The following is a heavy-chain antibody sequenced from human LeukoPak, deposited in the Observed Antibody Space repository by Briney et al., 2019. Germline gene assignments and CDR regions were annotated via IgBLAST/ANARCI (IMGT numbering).Heavy chain of an antibody. J-gene: IGHJ4*02. Sequence: ASVTVSCKASGYYFTGYYVHSVRQAPGQGLEWVGIINPSNAETVYAQKFQGRVTMTTDTSTSTVYMELSSLTSDDTAVYYCTRFGESHFDFWGQGTLVTVSP. CDR1: GYYFTGYY. D-gene: IGHD3-10*01. CDR3: TRFGESHFDF. CDR2: INPSNAET. V-gene: IGHV1-46*01.